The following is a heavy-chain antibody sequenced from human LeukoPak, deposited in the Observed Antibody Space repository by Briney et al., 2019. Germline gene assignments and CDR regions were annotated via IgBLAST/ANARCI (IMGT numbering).Heavy chain of an antibody. CDR2: ISSSGSTI. D-gene: IGHD2-21*02. CDR1: GFAFSSYS. Sequence: GGSLRLSCAASGFAFSSYSMNWVRQAPGKGLEWVSYISSSGSTIYYADSVKGRFTISRDNSKNTLYLQMNSLRAEDTAVYYCARGRVVVTAQFRAGIDFWGQGTLVTVSS. CDR3: ARGRVVVTAQFRAGIDF. V-gene: IGHV3-48*01. J-gene: IGHJ4*02.